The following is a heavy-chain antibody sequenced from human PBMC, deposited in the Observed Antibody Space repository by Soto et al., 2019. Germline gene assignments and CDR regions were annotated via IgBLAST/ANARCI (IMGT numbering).Heavy chain of an antibody. J-gene: IGHJ4*02. CDR2: IYYSGST. Sequence: QVQLQESGPGLVKPSETLSLTCTVSGGSVSSGSYYWSWIRQPPGKGLEWIGYIYYSGSTNYTPSLKSRVTISVDTSKNQFSLKLSSVNAADTAVYYCAREGSGSYFDYWGQGTLVTVSS. CDR3: AREGSGSYFDY. D-gene: IGHD3-10*01. V-gene: IGHV4-61*01. CDR1: GGSVSSGSYY.